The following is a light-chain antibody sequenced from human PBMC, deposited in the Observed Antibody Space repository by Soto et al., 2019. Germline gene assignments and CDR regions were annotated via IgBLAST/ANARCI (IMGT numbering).Light chain of an antibody. CDR1: QGIARY. V-gene: IGKV1-9*01. CDR2: TAS. Sequence: IQLTQSPSYLSASVGDRVNITCRASQGIARYLAWYQQKPGKAPMLLIYTASTLQSGVPSRFSGSGSGTDFTLTISSLQPEDFATYYCQQLNSYPLTVGQGTRLEN. J-gene: IGKJ5*01. CDR3: QQLNSYPLT.